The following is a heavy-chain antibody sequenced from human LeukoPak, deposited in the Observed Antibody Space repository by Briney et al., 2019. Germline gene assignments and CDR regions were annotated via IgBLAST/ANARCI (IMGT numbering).Heavy chain of an antibody. CDR2: IHGYGNSR. D-gene: IGHD3-22*01. J-gene: IGHJ4*02. CDR1: GFTFSHYW. CDR3: ARGPSQYYDGSGFYAYYRF. V-gene: IGHV3-74*01. Sequence: GGSLRLSCAASGFTFSHYWMHRVRQAPGKGLEWLCRIHGYGNSRDCVDSVQGRFSVSRDNDKNTLSLHMTSLRVEDTAVYYCARGPSQYYDGSGFYAYYRFWGQGALVSVSS.